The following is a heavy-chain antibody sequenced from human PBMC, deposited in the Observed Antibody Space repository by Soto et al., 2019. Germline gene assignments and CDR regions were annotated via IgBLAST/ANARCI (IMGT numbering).Heavy chain of an antibody. J-gene: IGHJ6*03. V-gene: IGHV3-48*01. CDR2: ISSSSGAM. CDR3: AREAFGVVIYYSYMDV. Sequence: EVQLVESGGGLVQPGGSLRLSCAASGFTFSSYNMNWVRQAPGKGLEWISYISSSSGAMIYADSVKGRFTISRDNAKSSLYLQMNSLRAEDTAVYYCAREAFGVVIYYSYMDVWGKGTTVTVSS. CDR1: GFTFSSYN. D-gene: IGHD3-3*01.